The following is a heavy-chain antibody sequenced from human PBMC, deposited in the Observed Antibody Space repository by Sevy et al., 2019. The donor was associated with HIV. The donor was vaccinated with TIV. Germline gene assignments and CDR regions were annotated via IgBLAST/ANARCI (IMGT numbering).Heavy chain of an antibody. CDR3: ARTGIGKSVAGTEYFDY. CDR2: IYSGGST. D-gene: IGHD6-19*01. J-gene: IGHJ4*02. V-gene: IGHV3-53*01. CDR1: GFTVSSNY. Sequence: GGSLRLSCAASGFTVSSNYMSWVRQAPGKGLEWVSVIYSGGSTYYADSGKGRFTISRDNSKNTLYLQMNSLRAEDTAVYYCARTGIGKSVAGTEYFDYWGQGTLVTVSS.